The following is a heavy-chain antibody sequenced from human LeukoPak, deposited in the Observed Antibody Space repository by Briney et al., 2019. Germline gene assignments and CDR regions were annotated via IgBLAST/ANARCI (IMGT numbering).Heavy chain of an antibody. Sequence: PSETLSLTCAVSGGSISSGGYSWSWIRQPPGKGLEWIGYIYYSGSTSYNPSLKSRVTISVDTSKNQFSLKLSSVTAADTAVYYCAREGYSGYDIDYWGQGTLVTISS. CDR3: AREGYSGYDIDY. CDR2: IYYSGST. CDR1: GGSISSGGYS. V-gene: IGHV4-30-4*07. D-gene: IGHD5-12*01. J-gene: IGHJ4*02.